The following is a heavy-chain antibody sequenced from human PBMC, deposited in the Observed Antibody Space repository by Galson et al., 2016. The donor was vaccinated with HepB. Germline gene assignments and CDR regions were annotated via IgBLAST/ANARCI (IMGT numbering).Heavy chain of an antibody. D-gene: IGHD2-2*02. V-gene: IGHV1-3*01. CDR3: ARDRKIYQLLYPGYYYGMDV. CDR1: GYTFTSYA. CDR2: INAGNGNT. J-gene: IGHJ6*02. Sequence: SVKVSCKASGYTFTSYAMHWVRQAPGQRLEWMGWINAGNGNTKNSQKFQGRVTITMDRSARTAYMELSSLRPEDTAVYYCARDRKIYQLLYPGYYYGMDVWGQGTTVTVSS.